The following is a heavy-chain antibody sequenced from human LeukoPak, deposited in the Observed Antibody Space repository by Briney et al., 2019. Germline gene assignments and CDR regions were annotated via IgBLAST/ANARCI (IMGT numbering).Heavy chain of an antibody. Sequence: GGSLRLSCAASGFTFSSYAMHWVRQAPGKGLEWVAVISYDGSNKYYADSVKGRFTISRDNSKNTLYLQMNSLRAEDTAVYYCAKDRGGYDPEYFVYWCQGSLVTVAS. CDR2: ISYDGSNK. J-gene: IGHJ4*02. CDR1: GFTFSSYA. V-gene: IGHV3-30-3*01. CDR3: AKDRGGYDPEYFVY. D-gene: IGHD5-12*01.